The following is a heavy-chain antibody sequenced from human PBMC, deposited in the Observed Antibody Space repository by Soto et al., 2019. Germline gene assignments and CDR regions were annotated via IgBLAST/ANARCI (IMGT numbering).Heavy chain of an antibody. Sequence: QVQLVESGGGVVQPGRSLRLSCAAPGFTFSSYGMHWVRQAPGKGLEWVAVIWYDGSNKYYADSVKGRFTISRDNSKNTLYLQMNSLRAEDTAVYYCARESAAEDNWYFDLWGRGTLVTVSS. CDR1: GFTFSSYG. V-gene: IGHV3-33*01. D-gene: IGHD6-13*01. CDR3: ARESAAEDNWYFDL. J-gene: IGHJ2*01. CDR2: IWYDGSNK.